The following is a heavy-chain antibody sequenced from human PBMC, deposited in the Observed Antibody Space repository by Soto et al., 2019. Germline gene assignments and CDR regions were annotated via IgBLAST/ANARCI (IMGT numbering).Heavy chain of an antibody. V-gene: IGHV3-64*01. J-gene: IGHJ3*02. CDR2: ISSNGGST. Sequence: GGSLRLSCAASGFTFSSYAMHWVRQAPGKGLEYVSAISSNGGSTYYANSVKGRFTISRDNSKNTLYLQMGSLRAEDMAVYYCARDDAANTPGAFDIWGQGTMVTVSS. D-gene: IGHD6-25*01. CDR1: GFTFSSYA. CDR3: ARDDAANTPGAFDI.